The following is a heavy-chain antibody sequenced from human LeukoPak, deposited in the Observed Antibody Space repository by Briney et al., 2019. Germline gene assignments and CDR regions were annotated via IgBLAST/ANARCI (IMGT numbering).Heavy chain of an antibody. J-gene: IGHJ6*02. V-gene: IGHV1-69*04. CDR2: IIPILGIA. CDR3: ARDPTIAVADYYYGMDV. Sequence: ASVKVSCKASGGTFSSYAMSWVRQAPGQWLDWMGRIIPILGIANYAQKFQGRVTITADKSTSTAYMELSSLRSEDTAVYYCARDPTIAVADYYYGMDVWGQGTTVTVSS. D-gene: IGHD6-19*01. CDR1: GGTFSSYA.